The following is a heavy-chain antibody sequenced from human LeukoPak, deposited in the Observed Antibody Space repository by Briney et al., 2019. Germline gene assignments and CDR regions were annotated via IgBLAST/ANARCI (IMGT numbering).Heavy chain of an antibody. Sequence: RGSLRLSCAASGFRFSSYSMNWIRQAPGKGPEWVAYISNTSSITQYADFVKGRFTISRDNAKNSLYMQMNSLRADDTAVYYCARTVSYWGQGTLVTVSS. D-gene: IGHD4-17*01. CDR2: ISNTSSIT. CDR1: GFRFSSYS. V-gene: IGHV3-48*04. CDR3: ARTVSY. J-gene: IGHJ4*02.